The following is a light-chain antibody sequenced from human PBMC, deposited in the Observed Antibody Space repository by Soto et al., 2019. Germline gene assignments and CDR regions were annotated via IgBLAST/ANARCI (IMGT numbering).Light chain of an antibody. Sequence: LTQPASVSGSPGQSITISCTGTSSDVGDYPYVSWYQQHPGKVPKLIIYEVTNRPSGVTSRFSGSKSENTASLTISGLQAEDEAHYYCSSYSATNTLVFGSGTKVTVL. V-gene: IGLV2-14*01. CDR3: SSYSATNTLV. J-gene: IGLJ1*01. CDR1: SSDVGDYPY. CDR2: EVT.